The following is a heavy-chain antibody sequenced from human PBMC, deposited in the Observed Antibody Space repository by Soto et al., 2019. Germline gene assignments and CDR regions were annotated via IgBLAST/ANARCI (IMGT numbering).Heavy chain of an antibody. Sequence: QVQLVQSGAEVKEPGDSARVSCEASGYTFTAYYIHWVRQAPGKGHEWMGWINPKFGDTTYAQDFQSRVSMTRDMSISTVYMELSRLTSDDTAIYYCARNLDYYYGPGSGNGHGFWGQGTTVTVFS. J-gene: IGHJ6*02. V-gene: IGHV1-2*02. CDR2: INPKFGDT. D-gene: IGHD3-10*01. CDR3: ARNLDYYYGPGSGNGHGF. CDR1: GYTFTAYY.